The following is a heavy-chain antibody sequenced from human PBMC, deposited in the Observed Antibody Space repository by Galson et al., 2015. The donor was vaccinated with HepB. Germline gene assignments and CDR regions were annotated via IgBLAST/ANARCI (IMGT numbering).Heavy chain of an antibody. V-gene: IGHV3-15*01. Sequence: SLRLSCAASGFTFSNAWMSWVRQAPGKGLEWVGRIKRKTDGGTKDYAEPVKGRFTISRDDSKNTLYLQMNSLKTEDTAVYYCTTVGWWECSGVSCSLYYFAYWGQGTLVTVSS. CDR1: GFTFSNAW. CDR3: TTVGWWECSGVSCSLYYFAY. J-gene: IGHJ4*02. D-gene: IGHD2-15*01. CDR2: IKRKTDGGTK.